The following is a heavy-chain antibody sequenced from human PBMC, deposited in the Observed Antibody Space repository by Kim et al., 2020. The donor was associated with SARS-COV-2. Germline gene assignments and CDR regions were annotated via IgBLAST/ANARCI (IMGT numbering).Heavy chain of an antibody. D-gene: IGHD6-13*01. Sequence: SETLSLTCTVSGGSISSYYWSWIRQPAGKGLEWIGRIYTSGSTNYNPSLKSRVTMSVDTSKNQFSLKLSSVTAADTAVYYCARDRSAKVSYSSSWYEGFDPWGQGTLVTVSS. V-gene: IGHV4-4*07. J-gene: IGHJ5*02. CDR3: ARDRSAKVSYSSSWYEGFDP. CDR1: GGSISSYY. CDR2: IYTSGST.